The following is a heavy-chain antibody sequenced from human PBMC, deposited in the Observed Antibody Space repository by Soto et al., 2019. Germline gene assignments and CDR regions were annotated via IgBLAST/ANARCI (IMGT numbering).Heavy chain of an antibody. CDR3: ASSHAGAHITAAVH. CDR1: GGSVSSNSYS. D-gene: IGHD6-13*01. CDR2: IFYSGST. J-gene: IGHJ4*02. V-gene: IGHV4-39*07. Sequence: SETLSLTCTVSGGSVSSNSYSWGWIRQHPGKGLEWIGYIFYSGSTYYNPSLKSRVTISVDRSKNQFSLKLSSVTAADTAVYYCASSHAGAHITAAVHWGQGTLVTVSS.